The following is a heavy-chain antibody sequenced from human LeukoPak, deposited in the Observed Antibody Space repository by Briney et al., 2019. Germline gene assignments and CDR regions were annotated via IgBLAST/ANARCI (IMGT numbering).Heavy chain of an antibody. CDR3: GKEVERHFDLKY. CDR2: INGGGGNT. CDR1: GFMFNSYV. V-gene: IGHV3-23*01. J-gene: IGHJ4*02. Sequence: GGSLRLSCAASGFMFNSYVMSWVRQAPGKGLEWVSAINGGGGNTYYADSVKGRFTISRDNSKNMVYPQMNSLRADDTAVYYCGKEVERHFDLKYWGQGTLVTVSS.